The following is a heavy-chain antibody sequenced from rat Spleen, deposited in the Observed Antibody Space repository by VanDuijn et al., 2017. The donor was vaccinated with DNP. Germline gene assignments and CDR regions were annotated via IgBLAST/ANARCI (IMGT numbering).Heavy chain of an antibody. Sequence: QVQLKESGPGLVQPSQTLSFTCTVSGFSLTNSHVHWVRQPSGKGPEWMGLVWSGGTTPISSIFKSRVSINRDTSRNQVFLEVNSLQSEDSATYYCARVQLGYYALDAWGQGTSVTVSS. CDR1: GFSLTNSH. J-gene: IGHJ4*01. D-gene: IGHD5-1*01. CDR2: VWSGGTT. V-gene: IGHV2-32*01. CDR3: ARVQLGYYALDA.